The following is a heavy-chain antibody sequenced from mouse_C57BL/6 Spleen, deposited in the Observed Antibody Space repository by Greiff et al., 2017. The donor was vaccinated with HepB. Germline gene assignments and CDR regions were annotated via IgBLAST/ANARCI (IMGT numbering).Heavy chain of an antibody. Sequence: EVKVEESGGGLVQPGGSMKLSCVASGFTFSNYWMNWVRQSPEKGLEWVAQIRLKSDNYATHYAESVKGRFTISRDDSKSSVYLQMNNLRAEDTGIYYCTGCSSYPYYYAMDYWGQGTSVTVSS. CDR1: GFTFSNYW. J-gene: IGHJ4*01. D-gene: IGHD1-1*01. V-gene: IGHV6-3*01. CDR2: IRLKSDNYAT. CDR3: TGCSSYPYYYAMDY.